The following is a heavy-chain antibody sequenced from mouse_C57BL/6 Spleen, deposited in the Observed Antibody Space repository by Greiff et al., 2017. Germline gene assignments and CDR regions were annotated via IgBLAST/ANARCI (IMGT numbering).Heavy chain of an antibody. CDR2: ISSGGSYT. Sequence: VQLKQSGGDLVKPGGSLKLSCAASGFTFSSYGMSWVRQTPDKRLEWVATISSGGSYTYYPDSVKGRFTISRDNAKNTLYLQMSSLKSEDTAMYYCARRQLRPFYAMDYWGQGTSVTVSS. V-gene: IGHV5-6*01. D-gene: IGHD3-2*02. CDR1: GFTFSSYG. CDR3: ARRQLRPFYAMDY. J-gene: IGHJ4*01.